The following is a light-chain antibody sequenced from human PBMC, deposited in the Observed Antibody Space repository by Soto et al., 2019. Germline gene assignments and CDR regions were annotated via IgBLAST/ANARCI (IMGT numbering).Light chain of an antibody. V-gene: IGKV1-5*03. CDR2: KAS. CDR1: QSISSY. Sequence: DIQMTQSPSSLSASVGDRVTITCGASQSISSYLNWYQQKPGKAPKLLIYKASTLKSGVPSRFSGSGSGTEFTLTISSLQPDDFATYYCQQHKSYPITFGQGTRLEI. J-gene: IGKJ5*01. CDR3: QQHKSYPIT.